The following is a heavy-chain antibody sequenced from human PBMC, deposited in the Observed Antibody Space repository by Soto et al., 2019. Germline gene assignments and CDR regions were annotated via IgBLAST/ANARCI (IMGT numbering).Heavy chain of an antibody. J-gene: IGHJ3*02. Sequence: QLQLQESGPGLVKPSETLSLTCTVSGDSISSSSYYWGWIRQPPGKGLEWIGSIYYSGSTYYNPSLKSRVTISVDTSKNQFSLKLNSVTAADTAVYYCARRALRESSAYVPSGAFDIWGQGTMVTVS. CDR2: IYYSGST. CDR3: ARRALRESSAYVPSGAFDI. V-gene: IGHV4-39*01. D-gene: IGHD5-12*01. CDR1: GDSISSSSYY.